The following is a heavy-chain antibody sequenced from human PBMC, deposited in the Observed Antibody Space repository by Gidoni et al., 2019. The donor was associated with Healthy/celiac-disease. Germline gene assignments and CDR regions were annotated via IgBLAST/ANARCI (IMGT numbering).Heavy chain of an antibody. V-gene: IGHV3-23*01. D-gene: IGHD2-15*01. CDR3: AKGKVAAREGAFDI. Sequence: EVQLLESGGGLVQPGGSLRPSCAASGFTLSSYAMSWVRQAPGDGLEWVSAISGSGGSTYYADSVKGRFTISRDNSKNTLYLQMNSLRAEDTAVYYCAKGKVAAREGAFDIWGQGTMVTVSS. CDR1: GFTLSSYA. J-gene: IGHJ3*02. CDR2: ISGSGGST.